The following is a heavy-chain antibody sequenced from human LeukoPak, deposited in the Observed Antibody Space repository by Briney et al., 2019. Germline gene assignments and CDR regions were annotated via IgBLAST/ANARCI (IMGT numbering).Heavy chain of an antibody. CDR1: GFTFGNYW. CDR2: IKEDGSEK. J-gene: IGHJ6*03. Sequence: GGSLRLSCAVSGFTFGNYWMNWVRQAPGKGLEWLANIKEDGSEKNYVDSVKGRFTISRDNAKNSLCLQMNSLRAEDTAVYYCARMRYMDVWGKGTTVTVSS. CDR3: ARMRYMDV. V-gene: IGHV3-7*01.